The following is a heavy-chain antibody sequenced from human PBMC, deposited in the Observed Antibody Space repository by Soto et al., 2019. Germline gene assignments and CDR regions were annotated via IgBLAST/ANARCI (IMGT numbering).Heavy chain of an antibody. Sequence: EVQLVESGGGLVQPGGSLRLSCAASGFSFSSYWMSWVRQAPGKGLEWVANIKQDGSEKQYVDFVKGRFTISRDNAKNSLYLQMNSLRDEDTAVYYCGRVRRSDPDDYWGRGTLVTVSS. V-gene: IGHV3-7*01. CDR3: GRVRRSDPDDY. CDR2: IKQDGSEK. D-gene: IGHD2-15*01. J-gene: IGHJ4*02. CDR1: GFSFSSYW.